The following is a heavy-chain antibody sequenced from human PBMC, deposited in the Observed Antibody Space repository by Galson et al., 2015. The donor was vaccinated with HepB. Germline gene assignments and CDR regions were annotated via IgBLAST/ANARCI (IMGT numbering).Heavy chain of an antibody. D-gene: IGHD3-22*01. CDR2: ISSSGSTI. J-gene: IGHJ1*01. CDR1: GFTFSDYY. Sequence: SLRLSCAASGFTFSDYYMSWIRQAPGKGLEWVSYISSSGSTIYYADSVKGRFTISRDNAKNSLYLQMNSLRAEDTAVYYCASSYYYDSSGYRPGYFQHWGQGTLVTVSS. V-gene: IGHV3-11*01. CDR3: ASSYYYDSSGYRPGYFQH.